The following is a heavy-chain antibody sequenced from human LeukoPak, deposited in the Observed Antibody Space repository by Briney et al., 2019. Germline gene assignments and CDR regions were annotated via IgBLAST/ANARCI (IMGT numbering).Heavy chain of an antibody. CDR3: ARETVGTTLFDY. V-gene: IGHV3-13*01. D-gene: IGHD1-26*01. Sequence: GGSLRLSCAASGFIFSDYDMHWVRHPIGKGLEWVSAIGTADDTYYPGSVKGRFTISRDNAKNSLYLQMSSLRVDDSAVYYCARETVGTTLFDYWGQGTLVTVSS. CDR2: IGTADDT. CDR1: GFIFSDYD. J-gene: IGHJ4*02.